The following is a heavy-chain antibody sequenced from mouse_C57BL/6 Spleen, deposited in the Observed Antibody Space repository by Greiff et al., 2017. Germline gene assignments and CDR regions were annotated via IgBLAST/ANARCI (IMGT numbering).Heavy chain of an antibody. V-gene: IGHV1-85*01. J-gene: IGHJ1*03. CDR2: IYPRDGST. CDR1: GYTFTSYD. CDR3: ARWGYDYDWYFDV. Sequence: VQLQQSGPELVKPGASVKLSCKASGYTFTSYDINWVKQRPGQGLEWIGWIYPRDGSTKYNEKFKGKATLTVDTSSSTAYMELHSLTSEDSAVYFCARWGYDYDWYFDVWGTGTTVTVSS. D-gene: IGHD2-4*01.